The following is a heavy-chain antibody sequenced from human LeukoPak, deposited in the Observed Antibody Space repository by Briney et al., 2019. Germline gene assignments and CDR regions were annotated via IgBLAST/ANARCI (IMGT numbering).Heavy chain of an antibody. V-gene: IGHV5-51*03. J-gene: IGHJ3*02. Sequence: GGSLKISCKGSGYSFTSYWIGWVRQMPGKGLEWMGIIYPGDSDTRYSPSFQGQVTISADKSISTAYLQWCSLKASDTAMYFCARRHGYKKGAFDIWGQGTMVTVSS. CDR2: IYPGDSDT. CDR1: GYSFTSYW. CDR3: ARRHGYKKGAFDI. D-gene: IGHD5-24*01.